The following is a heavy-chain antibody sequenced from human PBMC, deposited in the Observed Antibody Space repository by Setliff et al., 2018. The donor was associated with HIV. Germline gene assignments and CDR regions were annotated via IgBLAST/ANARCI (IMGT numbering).Heavy chain of an antibody. V-gene: IGHV1-69*05. D-gene: IGHD3-16*02. J-gene: IGHJ4*02. CDR1: GGTFSNYG. CDR2: IIPISGTA. Sequence: SVKVSCKASGGTFSNYGMSWVRQAPGQGLEWMGGIIPISGTANYAQKFQGRVTITTDESTSTAYMELSGLRSEDTAVYYCARGSDYIWGNYRFPFDYWGQGTLVTVSS. CDR3: ARGSDYIWGNYRFPFDY.